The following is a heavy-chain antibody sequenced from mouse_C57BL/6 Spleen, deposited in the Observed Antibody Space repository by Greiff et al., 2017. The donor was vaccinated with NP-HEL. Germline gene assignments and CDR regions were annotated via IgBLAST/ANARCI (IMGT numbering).Heavy chain of an antibody. Sequence: QVQLQQPGAELVKPGASVKMSCKASGYTFTSYWITWVKQRPGQGLEWIGDIYPGSGSTNYNEKFKSKATLTVDTSSSTAYMQLSSLTSEDSAVDCCARGDGYYWYVDVWGTGTTVTVSS. D-gene: IGHD2-3*01. J-gene: IGHJ1*03. CDR2: IYPGSGST. V-gene: IGHV1-55*01. CDR1: GYTFTSYW. CDR3: ARGDGYYWYVDV.